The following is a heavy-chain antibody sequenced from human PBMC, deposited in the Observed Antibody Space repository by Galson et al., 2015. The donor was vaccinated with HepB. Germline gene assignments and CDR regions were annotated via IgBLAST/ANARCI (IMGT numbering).Heavy chain of an antibody. V-gene: IGHV3-23*01. D-gene: IGHD2-2*02. CDR1: GFTFSSYD. J-gene: IGHJ4*02. Sequence: SLRLSCAASGFTFSSYDMKWVRQAPGKGLEWVSAISGSGGSTYYADSVKGRFTISRDNSKNTLYLQMNSLRAEDTAVYYCAKGCSSTGCYTSDYWGQGMLVTVSS. CDR2: ISGSGGST. CDR3: AKGCSSTGCYTSDY.